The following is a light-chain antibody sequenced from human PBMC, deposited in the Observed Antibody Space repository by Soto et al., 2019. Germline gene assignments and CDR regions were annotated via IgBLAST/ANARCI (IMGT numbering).Light chain of an antibody. CDR3: QQYGSSPGT. Sequence: EIVLTQSPGTLSLTPGERATLSRRASQSVSSSYFAWYQQKPCQAPRLLIYGASSRDTGIPDRFSGSGSGTDFTLTISRLEPEDFAVYYCQQYGSSPGTFGQGTKVEIK. CDR1: QSVSSSY. CDR2: GAS. J-gene: IGKJ1*01. V-gene: IGKV3-20*01.